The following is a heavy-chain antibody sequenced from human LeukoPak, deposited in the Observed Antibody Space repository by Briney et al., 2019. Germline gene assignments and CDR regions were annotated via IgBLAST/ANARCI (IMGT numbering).Heavy chain of an antibody. CDR2: IYYSGST. J-gene: IGHJ3*02. V-gene: IGHV4-59*01. D-gene: IGHD1/OR15-1a*01. Sequence: SSETLSLTCTVSGGSISSYYWSWIRQPPGKGLEWIGYIYYSGSTNYNPSLKSRVTISVDTSNNQFSLKLNSVTAADTAVYYCARDFTMEQAFDIWGQGTMVTVSS. CDR1: GGSISSYY. CDR3: ARDFTMEQAFDI.